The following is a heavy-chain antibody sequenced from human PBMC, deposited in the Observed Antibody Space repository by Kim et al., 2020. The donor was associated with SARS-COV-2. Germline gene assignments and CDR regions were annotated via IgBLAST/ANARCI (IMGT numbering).Heavy chain of an antibody. V-gene: IGHV4-59*08. Sequence: IRQPPGKGLEWIGDISDSGKTNYNPSLKSRVTISIDKSKNQFSLKVSSVTAADTAVYYCARRGGLDVWGHGTTVTVSS. CDR2: ISDSGKT. CDR3: ARRGGLDV. J-gene: IGHJ6*02.